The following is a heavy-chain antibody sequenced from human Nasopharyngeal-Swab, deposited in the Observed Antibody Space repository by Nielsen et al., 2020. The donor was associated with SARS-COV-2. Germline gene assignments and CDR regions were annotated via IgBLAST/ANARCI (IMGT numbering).Heavy chain of an antibody. D-gene: IGHD5-12*01. Sequence: SETLSLTCAVSGGSISSSNWWSWVRQHPGKGLEWIGYIYYSGSTYYNPSLKSRVTISVDTSKNQFSLKLSSVTAADTAVYYCARALEYSGYDFDYWGQGTLVTVSS. CDR2: IYYSGST. J-gene: IGHJ4*02. CDR3: ARALEYSGYDFDY. V-gene: IGHV4-31*11. CDR1: GGSISSSNW.